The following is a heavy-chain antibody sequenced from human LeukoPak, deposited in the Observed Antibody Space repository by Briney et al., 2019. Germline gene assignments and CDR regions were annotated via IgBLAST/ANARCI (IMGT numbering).Heavy chain of an antibody. D-gene: IGHD6-6*01. CDR1: VGSFSDYY. Sequence: SETLSLTCAVYVGSFSDYYWSWIRQPPGKGLEWIGKINHSGNINYNPSLKSRVTISVDTSKDQFSLKMNSVTAADTAVYYCAREYSSSSGFDYWGQGTLVTVSS. V-gene: IGHV4-34*01. CDR2: INHSGNI. J-gene: IGHJ4*02. CDR3: AREYSSSSGFDY.